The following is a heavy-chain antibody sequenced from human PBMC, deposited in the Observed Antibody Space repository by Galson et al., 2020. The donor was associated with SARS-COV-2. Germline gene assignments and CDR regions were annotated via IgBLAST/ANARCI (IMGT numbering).Heavy chain of an antibody. CDR2: INHRGSR. Sequence: SETLSLTCGVYGESLSTYYWSWIRQPPEKGLEWIGAINHRGSRTYNPSLRSRVTMSVDTSNNQFSLRLNAVTAADTAVYYCAILEPPMVDYWGQGSLVTVSS. D-gene: IGHD3-10*01. V-gene: IGHV4-34*01. J-gene: IGHJ4*02. CDR3: AILEPPMVDY. CDR1: GESLSTYY.